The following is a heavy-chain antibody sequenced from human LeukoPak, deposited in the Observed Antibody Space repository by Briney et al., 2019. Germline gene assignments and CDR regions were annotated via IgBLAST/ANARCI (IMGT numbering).Heavy chain of an antibody. CDR1: GFSLSTSGVG. J-gene: IGHJ6*02. Sequence: SGPTLVKPTQTLTLTCTFSGFSLSTSGVGVGWIRQPPGKALEWLALIYWNDDKRYSPSLKSGLTIAKDTSKNQVVLTMTNMDPVDTATYYCAHRSQLRPDSKGRDSGYDYYYYYGMDVWGQGTTVTVSS. CDR3: AHRSQLRPDSKGRDSGYDYYYYYGMDV. V-gene: IGHV2-5*01. CDR2: IYWNDDK. D-gene: IGHD5-12*01.